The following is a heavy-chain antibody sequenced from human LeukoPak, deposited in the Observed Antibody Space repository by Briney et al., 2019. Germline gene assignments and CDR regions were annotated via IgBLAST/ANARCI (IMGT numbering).Heavy chain of an antibody. D-gene: IGHD2-15*01. CDR1: GYTFTGYY. CDR2: INPNSGGT. Sequence: ASVTVSCKASGYTFTGYYMHWVRQAPGQGLEWMGWINPNSGGTNYAQKFQGRVTMTRDTSISTAYMELSRLRSDDTAVYYCARGRIGYCSGGSCYFYWGQGTLVTVSS. CDR3: ARGRIGYCSGGSCYFY. V-gene: IGHV1-2*02. J-gene: IGHJ4*02.